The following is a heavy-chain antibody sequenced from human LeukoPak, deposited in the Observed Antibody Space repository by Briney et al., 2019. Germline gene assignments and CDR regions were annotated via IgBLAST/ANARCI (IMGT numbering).Heavy chain of an antibody. CDR3: ARAAILGKSWYFDY. J-gene: IGHJ4*02. V-gene: IGHV4-4*02. CDR2: IYHSGSA. CDR1: GGSVSSSNW. D-gene: IGHD7-27*01. Sequence: SETLSLTCTVSGGSVSSSNWWSWVRQPPGKGLEWIGEIYHSGSASYNASLKSRVTMSVDESKNQVSLRLTSVNAADTAVYYCARAAILGKSWYFDYWGQGILVTVSS.